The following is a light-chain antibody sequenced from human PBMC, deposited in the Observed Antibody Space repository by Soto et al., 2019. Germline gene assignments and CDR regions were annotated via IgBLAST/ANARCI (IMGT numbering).Light chain of an antibody. J-gene: IGKJ1*01. V-gene: IGKV1-39*01. CDR3: QHYYSHPPT. Sequence: DLQMTQSPSSLSASVGDRVTITCRASQTISTYLNWYQQKPGKAPRLLIYDASTLQIGVPSRFSGSGSGTEFTLTINYLQSEDFAIYYCQHYYSHPPTFGQGTNVEIK. CDR1: QTISTY. CDR2: DAS.